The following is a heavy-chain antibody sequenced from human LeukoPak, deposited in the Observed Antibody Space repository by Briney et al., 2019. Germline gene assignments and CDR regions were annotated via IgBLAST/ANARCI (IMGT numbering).Heavy chain of an antibody. CDR2: INHSGST. CDR1: GVSFSGYY. J-gene: IGHJ4*02. V-gene: IGHV4-34*01. Sequence: SETLSLTCAVYGVSFSGYYWSWIRQPPGKGLEWRGEINHSGSTYYNPSLKSRVTISVDSSKNQFSLKLTSVTAADTAVYYCATLGEYYDSSGYYYNWGQGTLVTVSS. CDR3: ATLGEYYDSSGYYYN. D-gene: IGHD3-22*01.